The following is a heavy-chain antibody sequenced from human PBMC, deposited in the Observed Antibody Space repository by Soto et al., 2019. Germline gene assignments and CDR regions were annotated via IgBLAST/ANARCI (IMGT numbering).Heavy chain of an antibody. J-gene: IGHJ4*02. CDR1: VGSISSYY. Sequence: PWETLSLTCTFSVGSISSYYWSCIRQPPGKGLEWIGYMYYSGRTNYNPSLKSRVTISVDTSKNQFSLKLSSVTAADAAVYYCARDGYSSYFEYWGQGTLVIVS. CDR2: MYYSGRT. V-gene: IGHV4-59*01. D-gene: IGHD6-13*01. CDR3: ARDGYSSYFEY.